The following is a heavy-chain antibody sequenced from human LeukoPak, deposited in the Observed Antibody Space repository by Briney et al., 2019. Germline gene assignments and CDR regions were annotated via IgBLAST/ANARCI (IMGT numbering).Heavy chain of an antibody. V-gene: IGHV4-34*01. J-gene: IGHJ4*02. D-gene: IGHD6-19*01. CDR2: INHSGST. CDR3: ARGTPLTYSSGWYILFDY. Sequence: EPSETLSLTCAVYGGSFSGYYWSWIRQPPAKGLEWIGEINHSGSTNYNPSLKSRVTISVDTSKNQFSLKLSSVTAADTAVYYCARGTPLTYSSGWYILFDYWGQGTLVTVSS. CDR1: GGSFSGYY.